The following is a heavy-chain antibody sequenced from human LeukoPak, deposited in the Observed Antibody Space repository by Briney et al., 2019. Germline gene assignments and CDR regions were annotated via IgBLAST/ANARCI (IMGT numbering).Heavy chain of an antibody. J-gene: IGHJ4*02. V-gene: IGHV1-2*02. CDR1: GYTFTDYF. D-gene: IGHD5-18*01. Sequence: ASVKVSCKASGYTFTDYFIHWVRQAPGQGLVWMGWINPNDSDTNYLQRFQSRVTMTRDTSISTAYMEVTRLTSDDTAIYYCARRGSGYGYDYWGQGTLITVSS. CDR2: INPNDSDT. CDR3: ARRGSGYGYDY.